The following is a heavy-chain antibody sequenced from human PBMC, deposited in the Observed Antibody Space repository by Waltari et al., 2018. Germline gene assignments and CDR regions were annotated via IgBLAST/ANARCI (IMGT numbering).Heavy chain of an antibody. Sequence: EVQLVESGGGLVQPGGSLRLSCAGSGFILSDFYMSWVRQAPGKGLEWVANIKQDGSETYYLDSVKGRFTISKDDVGNSLSLQMNNLRVEDTAVYYCARDMTVSQSDGFDLWGQGTMVTVS. CDR2: IKQDGSET. V-gene: IGHV3-7*01. CDR1: GFILSDFY. D-gene: IGHD4-4*01. J-gene: IGHJ3*01. CDR3: ARDMTVSQSDGFDL.